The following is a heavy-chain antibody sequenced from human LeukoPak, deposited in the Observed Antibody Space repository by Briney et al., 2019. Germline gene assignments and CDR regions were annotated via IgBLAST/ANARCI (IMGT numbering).Heavy chain of an antibody. CDR3: ARHPLYYYDSSGPFDY. J-gene: IGHJ4*02. D-gene: IGHD3-22*01. CDR2: IYYSGST. Sequence: SETLSLTCTVSGGSISSYYWSWIRQPPGKGLEWIGYIYYSGSTNYNPSLKSRVTISVDTSKNQFSLKLSSVTAADTAVYYCARHPLYYYDSSGPFDYWGQGTLVTVSS. V-gene: IGHV4-59*08. CDR1: GGSISSYY.